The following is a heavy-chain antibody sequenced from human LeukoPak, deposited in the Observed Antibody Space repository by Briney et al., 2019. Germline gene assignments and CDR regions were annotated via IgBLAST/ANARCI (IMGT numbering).Heavy chain of an antibody. J-gene: IGHJ4*02. V-gene: IGHV3-66*01. CDR1: GFTVSSNS. Sequence: GGSLRLSCAASGFTVSSNSMSWVRQAPGKGLEWVSVIYSGGGTYDADSVKGRFTISRDNSKNTLYLQMNSLRAEDTAVYYCARDKLYSSGRFFDYWGQGTLVTVSS. CDR2: IYSGGGT. CDR3: ARDKLYSSGRFFDY. D-gene: IGHD6-19*01.